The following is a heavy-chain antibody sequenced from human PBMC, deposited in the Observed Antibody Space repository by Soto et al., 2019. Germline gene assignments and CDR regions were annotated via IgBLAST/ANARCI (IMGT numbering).Heavy chain of an antibody. CDR2: MSPFSGDS. CDR3: ARGLCTGGTCYGLTSDI. D-gene: IGHD2-15*01. CDR1: GYTFTSHH. Sequence: QVQLVQSGAEVKKPGASVKVSCKASGYTFTSHHIIWVRQTTKHGLEWMGWMSPFSGDSGSAQKFQGRITMTRDCSNSTAYMVRSSLTPEDSAVYFCARGLCTGGTCYGLTSDIWGQGTRVTVS. V-gene: IGHV1-8*01. J-gene: IGHJ3*02.